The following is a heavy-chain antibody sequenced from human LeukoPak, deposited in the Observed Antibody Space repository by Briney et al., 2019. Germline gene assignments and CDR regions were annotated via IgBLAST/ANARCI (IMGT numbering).Heavy chain of an antibody. J-gene: IGHJ4*02. CDR1: GYTFTSYG. D-gene: IGHD3-22*01. V-gene: IGHV1-69*05. Sequence: SVKVSCKASGYTFTSYGISWVRQAPGQGLEWMGGVMAIFGRVKYGQKFQGRATFTTDASTSTAYMELSSLTSEDTGVYYCARGELGDRSGFSFFDYWGQGTLVTVSS. CDR2: VMAIFGRV. CDR3: ARGELGDRSGFSFFDY.